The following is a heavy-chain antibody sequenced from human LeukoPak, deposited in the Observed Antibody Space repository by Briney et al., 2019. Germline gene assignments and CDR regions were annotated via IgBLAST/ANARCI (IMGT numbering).Heavy chain of an antibody. J-gene: IGHJ5*02. CDR3: ARDRGINWNDVGDSNWFDP. Sequence: SETLSLTCTVSGGSISSSSYYWGWIRQPPGKGLEWIGSIYYSGSTYYNPSLKSRVTISVDTSKNQFSLKLSSVTAADTAVYYCARDRGINWNDVGDSNWFDPWGQGTLVTVSS. D-gene: IGHD1-20*01. CDR2: IYYSGST. V-gene: IGHV4-39*07. CDR1: GGSISSSSYY.